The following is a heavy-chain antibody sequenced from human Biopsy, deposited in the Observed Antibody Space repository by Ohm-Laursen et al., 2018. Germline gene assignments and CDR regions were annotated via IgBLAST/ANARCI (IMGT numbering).Heavy chain of an antibody. D-gene: IGHD1-1*01. V-gene: IGHV2-70*04. Sequence: TQTLTLTCSFSGLSLSSTGMRISWVHQPPGKALEFLGCIDWDDDKFYSPSLETRLSLSKDTTTNKEVLTLTDVDPEDTATYYCARTRAHNFGALEFWGQGILVTVSS. J-gene: IGHJ4*01. CDR2: IDWDDDK. CDR3: ARTRAHNFGALEF. CDR1: GLSLSSTGMR.